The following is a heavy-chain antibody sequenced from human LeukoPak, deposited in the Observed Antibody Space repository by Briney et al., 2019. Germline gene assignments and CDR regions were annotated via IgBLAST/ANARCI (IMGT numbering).Heavy chain of an antibody. Sequence: ASVKVSCKASGYTFTSYYIHWVRQAPGQGLEWVGIINPNGGTTTYAQKLQNRAFMTRDMSTSTVYMELSSLRSEDSAVYYCTREYFYDSGAYENAFDIWGQGTMVTVSS. V-gene: IGHV1-46*04. CDR3: TREYFYDSGAYENAFDI. CDR2: INPNGGTT. J-gene: IGHJ3*02. D-gene: IGHD3-22*01. CDR1: GYTFTSYY.